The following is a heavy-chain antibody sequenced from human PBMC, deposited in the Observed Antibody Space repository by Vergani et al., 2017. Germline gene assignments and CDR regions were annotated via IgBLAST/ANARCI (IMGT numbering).Heavy chain of an antibody. CDR2: IIPIFGTA. V-gene: IGHV1-69*01. J-gene: IGHJ4*02. CDR1: GGTFSTYA. Sequence: QVQLVQSGAEVKKPGSSVKVSCKASGGTFSTYAISWVRQAPGQGLEWVGGIIPIFGTANYAQKFQGRVTITADESTSTAYMKLSSLRSEDTAVYYCARIWRDGYNPHSDYWGQGTLVTVSS. CDR3: ARIWRDGYNPHSDY. D-gene: IGHD5-24*01.